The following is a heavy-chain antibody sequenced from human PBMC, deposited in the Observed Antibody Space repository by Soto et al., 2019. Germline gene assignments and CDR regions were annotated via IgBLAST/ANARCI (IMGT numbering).Heavy chain of an antibody. J-gene: IGHJ4*02. CDR2: IYYSGST. D-gene: IGHD2-21*02. Sequence: SETLSLTCTVTGDSISSRSYYWGWIRQPPGKGLEWIGSIYYSGSTYNNPSLRSRVSMSIDTSKDQFSLKLKSVTAADTAQYFCARQRTSVVTPAYFDVWGPGSLVTVSS. CDR1: GDSISSRSYY. CDR3: ARQRTSVVTPAYFDV. V-gene: IGHV4-39*01.